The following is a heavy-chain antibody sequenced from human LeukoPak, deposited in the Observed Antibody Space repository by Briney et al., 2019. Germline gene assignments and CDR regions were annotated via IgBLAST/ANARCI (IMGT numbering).Heavy chain of an antibody. D-gene: IGHD3-22*01. CDR3: ASVSAYDTVDY. CDR1: GFIFSGQW. CDR2: INSDGSSR. J-gene: IGHJ4*02. V-gene: IGHV3-74*01. Sequence: GGSLRLSCAASGFIFSGQWMHWVRQPPGEGLVWVSRINSDGSSRSYADSVKGRFTISRDNAKNTLYLQMNSLRAEDTALYYCASVSAYDTVDYWGQGTLVTVSS.